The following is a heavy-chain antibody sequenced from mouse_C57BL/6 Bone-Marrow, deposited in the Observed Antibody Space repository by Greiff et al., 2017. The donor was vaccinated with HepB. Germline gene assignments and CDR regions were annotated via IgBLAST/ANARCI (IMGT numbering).Heavy chain of an antibody. V-gene: IGHV1-74*01. J-gene: IGHJ4*01. CDR1: GYTFTSYW. CDR3: AINRYYSNPYAMDY. CDR2: IHPSDSDT. Sequence: QVQLQQPGAELVKPGASVKVSCKASGYTFTSYWMHWVKQRPGQGLEWIGRIHPSDSDTNYNQKFKGKATLTVDKSSSTAYMQLSSLTSEDSAVYYCAINRYYSNPYAMDYWGQGTSVTVSS. D-gene: IGHD2-5*01.